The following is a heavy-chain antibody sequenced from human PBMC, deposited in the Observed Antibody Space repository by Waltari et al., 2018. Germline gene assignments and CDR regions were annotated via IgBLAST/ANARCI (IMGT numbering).Heavy chain of an antibody. CDR1: GFLFGSYA. CDR3: ARDLGNSYFDFWSGYYPTDY. D-gene: IGHD3-3*01. J-gene: IGHJ4*02. V-gene: IGHV3-30*01. CDR2: ISYDGSDE. Sequence: QVQLVDSGGGVVQPGRYLTLSCAGSGFLFGSYAMHLVRQPPGKGLEWVAVISYDGSDEYYADSVKGRFTISRDNSKNTLYLQMNSLRSEDTAVYYCARDLGNSYFDFWSGYYPTDYWGQGTLVTVSS.